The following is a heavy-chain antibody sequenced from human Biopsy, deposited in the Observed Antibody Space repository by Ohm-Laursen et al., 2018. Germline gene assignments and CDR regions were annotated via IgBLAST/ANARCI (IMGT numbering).Heavy chain of an antibody. V-gene: IGHV4-59*01. J-gene: IGHJ2*01. CDR3: ARDRGYYSDRTVPGYFDL. CDR1: GDSISSYY. Sequence: GTLSLTCTVSGDSISSYYWSWIRQPPGKGLEWIGYVYYTGSTDYNPALQSRVTISVDTSKNHFSLRLRSVTPADTAIYYCARDRGYYSDRTVPGYFDLWGRGTLVTVSS. D-gene: IGHD3-22*01. CDR2: VYYTGST.